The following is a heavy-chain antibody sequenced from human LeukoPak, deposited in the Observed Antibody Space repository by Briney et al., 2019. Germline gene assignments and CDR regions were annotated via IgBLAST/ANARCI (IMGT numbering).Heavy chain of an antibody. J-gene: IGHJ4*02. Sequence: ASVKVSCKASGYTFTSYGISWVRQAPGQGLEWMGWISGYNGNTNYPQKLQGRVTMTRDTSISTAYMELSSLRSDDTAVYYCARKFLGSRGYYFDYWGQGTLVTVSS. CDR2: ISGYNGNT. D-gene: IGHD3-10*01. V-gene: IGHV1-18*01. CDR3: ARKFLGSRGYYFDY. CDR1: GYTFTSYG.